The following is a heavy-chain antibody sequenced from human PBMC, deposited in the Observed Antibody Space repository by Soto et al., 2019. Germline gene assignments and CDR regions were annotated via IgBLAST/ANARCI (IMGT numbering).Heavy chain of an antibody. D-gene: IGHD6-6*01. CDR2: IYYRGST. Sequence: PSETLSLTCTVSGDSISSDDYYWSWMRQPPGKGLEWVGYIYYRGSTYYNPSLKSRVTISEDTSKNQVSLKLNSVTAEDTAVYYGVGGKQLVATLDYWGQGTLVTVSS. CDR3: VGGKQLVATLDY. V-gene: IGHV4-30-4*01. J-gene: IGHJ4*02. CDR1: GDSISSDDYY.